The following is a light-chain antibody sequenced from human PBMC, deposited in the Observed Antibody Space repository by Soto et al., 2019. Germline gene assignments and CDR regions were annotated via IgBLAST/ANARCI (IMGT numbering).Light chain of an antibody. V-gene: IGKV3D-20*02. CDR3: QQRSNWIT. Sequence: EIVLTQSPGTLSLSPGERATLSCRASQSVRSSHLAWYQQKPGQAPRLLIYGASNRATGIPDRFSGSGSGTDFTLTISSLEPEDFAVYYCQQRSNWITFGQGTRLEI. CDR2: GAS. CDR1: QSVRSSH. J-gene: IGKJ5*01.